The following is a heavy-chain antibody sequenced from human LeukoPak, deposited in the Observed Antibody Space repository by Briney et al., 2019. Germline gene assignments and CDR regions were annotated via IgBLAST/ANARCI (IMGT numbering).Heavy chain of an antibody. Sequence: PGGSLRLSCTASGFIFRNSAMTWARQAPGKGLEWVSSINSGAYYTYYADSVEGRFAISRDDSKDTLYLQMNSLRAEDTALYYCTKGGRQHLSDYWGQGTLVTVSS. CDR2: INSGAYYT. D-gene: IGHD6-13*01. CDR3: TKGGRQHLSDY. CDR1: GFIFRNSA. V-gene: IGHV3-23*01. J-gene: IGHJ4*02.